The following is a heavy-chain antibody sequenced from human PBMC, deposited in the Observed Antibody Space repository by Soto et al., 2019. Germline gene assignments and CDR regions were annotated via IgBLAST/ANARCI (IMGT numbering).Heavy chain of an antibody. Sequence: EVQLVETGGGLIQPGGSLRLSCAASGFTVSSKYMTWVRQAPGKGLEWVSVLYSDGTTYYADSVQGRFTISRDNSKNTLYLQRNSLRAEDTAVYYCARERGGGATGGYFDYWGQGTLVTVS. V-gene: IGHV3-53*02. J-gene: IGHJ4*02. CDR3: ARERGGGATGGYFDY. CDR1: GFTVSSKY. CDR2: LYSDGTT. D-gene: IGHD1-26*01.